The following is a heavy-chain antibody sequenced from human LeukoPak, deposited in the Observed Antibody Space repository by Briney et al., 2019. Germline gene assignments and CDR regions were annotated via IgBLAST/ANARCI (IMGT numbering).Heavy chain of an antibody. D-gene: IGHD6-19*01. CDR2: IYSSGNT. V-gene: IGHV4-4*07. Sequence: SETLSLTCNVSGGSISSYYWSWIRQPAGKGLDWIGRIYSSGNTNYNPSLKSRVTMSVDTSKNQLSLNLSSVTAADTAVYYCAREYSSGRYFDYWGQGTLDTVSS. J-gene: IGHJ4*02. CDR3: AREYSSGRYFDY. CDR1: GGSISSYY.